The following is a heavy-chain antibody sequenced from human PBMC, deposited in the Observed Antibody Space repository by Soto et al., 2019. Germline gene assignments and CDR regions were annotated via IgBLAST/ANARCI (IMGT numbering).Heavy chain of an antibody. J-gene: IGHJ6*03. V-gene: IGHV3-23*01. CDR3: AKKAIRSRATAHYYYYMDV. CDR2: ISGSGGST. CDR1: GFTFSSYA. D-gene: IGHD2-21*01. Sequence: GGSLRLSCAASGFTFSSYAMSWVRQAPGKGLEWVSAISGSGGSTYYADSVKGRFTISRDNSKNTLYLQMNSLRAEDTAVYYCAKKAIRSRATAHYYYYMDVWGKGTTVTVSS.